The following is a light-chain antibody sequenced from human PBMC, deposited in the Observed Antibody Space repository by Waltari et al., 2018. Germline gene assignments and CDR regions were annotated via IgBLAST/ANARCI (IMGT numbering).Light chain of an antibody. J-gene: IGLJ1*01. CDR1: SSDVGIYNF. Sequence: QSALTQPASVSGSPGQSITIPCTGTSSDVGIYNFVSWYQHHPGKAPKLMIFEGSRRPSGISNRFSGSKSGNTASLTISGLQAEDEADYYCCSYAGSRTYVFGAGTKVTVL. CDR3: CSYAGSRTYV. V-gene: IGLV2-23*01. CDR2: EGS.